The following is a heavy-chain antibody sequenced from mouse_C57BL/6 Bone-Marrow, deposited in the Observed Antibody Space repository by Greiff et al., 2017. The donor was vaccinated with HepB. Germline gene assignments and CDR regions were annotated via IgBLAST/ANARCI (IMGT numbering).Heavy chain of an antibody. CDR1: GFNIKDDY. CDR3: TQCYVYYAMDY. D-gene: IGHD2-12*01. V-gene: IGHV14-4*01. J-gene: IGHJ4*01. CDR2: IDPENGDT. Sequence: VQLQQSGAELVRPGASVKLSCTASGFNIKDDYMHWVKQRPEQGLEWIGWIDPENGDTEYASKFQGKATITADTSSNTAYLQLSSLTSEDTAVYYCTQCYVYYAMDYWGQGTSVTVSS.